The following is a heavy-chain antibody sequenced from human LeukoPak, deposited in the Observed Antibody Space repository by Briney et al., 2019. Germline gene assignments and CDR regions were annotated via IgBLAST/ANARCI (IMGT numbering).Heavy chain of an antibody. CDR1: GYTFTGYY. CDR2: INPNSGDT. V-gene: IGHV1-2*02. J-gene: IGHJ4*02. Sequence: ASVKVSCKASGYTFTGYYIHWLRQAPGQGLEWMGWINPNSGDTNYAQKFQGEVTMTRDTSIGTAYMELSRLRSDDTAVYYCARGGYDFWSGYYTGIARRELDYWGQGTLVTVSS. CDR3: ARGGYDFWSGYYTGIARRELDY. D-gene: IGHD3-3*01.